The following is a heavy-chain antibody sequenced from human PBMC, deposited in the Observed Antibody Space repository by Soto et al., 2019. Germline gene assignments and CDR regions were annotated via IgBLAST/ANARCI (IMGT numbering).Heavy chain of an antibody. CDR2: VYYSGST. D-gene: IGHD3-10*01. CDR1: GGSISTYY. J-gene: IGHJ6*02. CDR3: ARESLLWFGEAQSGVDV. V-gene: IGHV4-59*01. Sequence: SETLSLTXTVSGGSISTYYWNWIRQPPGKGLEWIGYVYYSGSTDYNPSLKSRVTMSVDTSKNQFSLRLSSVTAADTAVYYCARESLLWFGEAQSGVDVWGRGTTVTVSS.